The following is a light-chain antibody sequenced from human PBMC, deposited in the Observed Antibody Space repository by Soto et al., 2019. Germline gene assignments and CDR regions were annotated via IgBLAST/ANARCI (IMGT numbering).Light chain of an antibody. CDR2: LNSDGRH. CDR3: QTWGTGMF. V-gene: IGLV4-69*01. J-gene: IGLJ2*01. Sequence: QPVLTQSPSASASLGASVKLTCTVSSGHSNYAIAWHQQQPEKGPRYLMKLNSDGRHSKGDGIPDRFSGSSSGAERYLTISSLQSEDEADYYCQTWGTGMFFGGGTKLTVL. CDR1: SGHSNYA.